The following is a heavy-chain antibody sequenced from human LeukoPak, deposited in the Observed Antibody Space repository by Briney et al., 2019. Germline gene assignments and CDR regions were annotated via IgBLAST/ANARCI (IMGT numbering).Heavy chain of an antibody. CDR1: GFTFDDFG. J-gene: IGHJ4*02. Sequence: PGGSLRLSCAASGFTFDDFGMGWVRQAPGKGLGWVSGINWNGGSTGYADSVKGRFTISRDNAKNSLYLQMNSLRAEDTAVYYCARDLLPYYFDYWGQGTLITVSS. V-gene: IGHV3-20*04. CDR2: INWNGGST. CDR3: ARDLLPYYFDY.